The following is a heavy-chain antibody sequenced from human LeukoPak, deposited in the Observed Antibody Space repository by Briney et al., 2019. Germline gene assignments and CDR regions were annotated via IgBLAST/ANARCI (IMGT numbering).Heavy chain of an antibody. J-gene: IGHJ4*02. CDR2: ISYDGSNK. V-gene: IGHV3-30*18. D-gene: IGHD4-17*01. CDR3: AEDWGPTVTTWYFDY. CDR1: GFTFSSYG. Sequence: GGSLRLSCAASGFTFSSYGMHWVRQAPGKGLEWVAVISYDGSNKYYADSVKGRFTISRDNSKNTLYLQMNSLRAEDTAVYYCAEDWGPTVTTWYFDYWGQGTLVTVSS.